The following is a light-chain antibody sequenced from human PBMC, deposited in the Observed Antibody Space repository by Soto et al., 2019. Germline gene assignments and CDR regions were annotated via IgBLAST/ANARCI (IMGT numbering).Light chain of an antibody. CDR3: QQYNVWPLT. CDR2: AAS. V-gene: IGKV3-15*01. Sequence: EIVMTQSAATLSVSPGERATLSCRPSQSVGSNLAWYQQKPGQAPRLLIYAASTRATGIPARFSGSGSGTDFTLTISSLESEDFAVYYCQQYNVWPLTFGGGTNLEI. CDR1: QSVGSN. J-gene: IGKJ4*01.